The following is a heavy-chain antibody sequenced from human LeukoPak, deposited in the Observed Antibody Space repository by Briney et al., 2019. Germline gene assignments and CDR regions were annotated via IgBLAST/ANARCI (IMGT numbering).Heavy chain of an antibody. J-gene: IGHJ4*02. V-gene: IGHV1-69*13. CDR2: IIPIFGTA. CDR3: ARGVQPASSYYFDY. Sequence: GASVKVSCKASGGTFSSYAISWVRQAPGQGLEWMGGIIPIFGTANYAQEFQGRVTITADESTSTAYMELSSLRSEDTAVYYCARGVQPASSYYFDYWGQGTLVTVSS. CDR1: GGTFSSYA. D-gene: IGHD6-6*01.